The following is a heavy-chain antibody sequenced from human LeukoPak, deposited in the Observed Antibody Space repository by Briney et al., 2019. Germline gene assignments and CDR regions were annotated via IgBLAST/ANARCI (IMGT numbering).Heavy chain of an antibody. CDR2: IIPIFGTA. Sequence: GASVKVSCKASGGTFSSYAISWVRQAPGQGLEWMGGIIPIFGTANYAQKFQGRVTITADESTSTAYMELSSLRSEDTAVYYCARFAYCSGGSCYSRYYYYGMDVWGQGTTVTVSS. V-gene: IGHV1-69*13. CDR1: GGTFSSYA. J-gene: IGHJ6*02. CDR3: ARFAYCSGGSCYSRYYYYGMDV. D-gene: IGHD2-15*01.